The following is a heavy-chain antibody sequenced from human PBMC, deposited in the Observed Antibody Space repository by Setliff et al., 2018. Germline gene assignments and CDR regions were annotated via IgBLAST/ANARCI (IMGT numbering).Heavy chain of an antibody. J-gene: IGHJ4*02. V-gene: IGHV4-4*08. CDR3: ARSPSSGAYWNPRPFYSDY. CDR2: ISPSGST. Sequence: SETLSLTCAVYGDSFSGYFWTWIRQPPGKGLEWIGHISPSGSTTYNPSVKSRVTISLDTSKNHFSLKLDSVTAADTALYYCARSPSSGAYWNPRPFYSDYWARGTLVTVSS. D-gene: IGHD1-26*01. CDR1: GDSFSGYF.